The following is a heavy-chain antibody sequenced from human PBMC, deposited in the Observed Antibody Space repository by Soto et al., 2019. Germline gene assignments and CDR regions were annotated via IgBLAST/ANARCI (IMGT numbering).Heavy chain of an antibody. CDR3: ASDVGSDADGEGN. Sequence: SETLSLTCSVSGGSINRYWWSRIRQPAGKGLEWIGRVYSSGTTDYNPSLYSRATLSVETSKNQFSLKLSSVTAAGTAVYYCASDVGSDADGEGNWGQGGQATVSS. D-gene: IGHD3-10*01. CDR2: VYSSGTT. CDR1: GGSINRYW. V-gene: IGHV4-4*07. J-gene: IGHJ4*02.